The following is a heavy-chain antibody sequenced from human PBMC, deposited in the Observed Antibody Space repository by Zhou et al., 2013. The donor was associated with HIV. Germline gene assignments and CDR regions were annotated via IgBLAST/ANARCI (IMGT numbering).Heavy chain of an antibody. D-gene: IGHD1-7*01. CDR3: VRGRPVGSTRIGIERFDP. CDR2: MTPKSGDT. Sequence: QVQLVQSGAEVRKPGASVKVSCKASGYTFTNYDINWVRQATGHGLEWMGWMTPKSGDTGYAQNFQDRVTFTRNTSISTAFMELHSLTSADTAVYYCVRGRPVGSTRIGIERFDPWGQGTLVTVSS. V-gene: IGHV1-8*03. CDR1: GYTFTNYD. J-gene: IGHJ5*02.